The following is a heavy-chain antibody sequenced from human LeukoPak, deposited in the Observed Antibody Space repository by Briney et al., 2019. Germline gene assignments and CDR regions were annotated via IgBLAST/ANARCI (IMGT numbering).Heavy chain of an antibody. J-gene: IGHJ4*02. D-gene: IGHD3-3*01. CDR1: GFTFSSYA. CDR3: AKDHYWSIDY. CDR2: ISGSGVTT. Sequence: PGGSLRLSCVASGFTFSSYAMGWVRQAPGKGLEWVSAISGSGVTTHYAGSVKGRFSISRDIAKNTLYLQMNSLRAEDTGVYYCAKDHYWSIDYWGRGTLVTVSS. V-gene: IGHV3-23*01.